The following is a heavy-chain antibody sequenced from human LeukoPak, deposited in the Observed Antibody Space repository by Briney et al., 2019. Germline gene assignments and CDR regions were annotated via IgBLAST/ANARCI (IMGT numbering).Heavy chain of an antibody. CDR3: AATTEGFTIFGVVTAFDI. CDR2: IYPGDSDT. D-gene: IGHD3-3*01. J-gene: IGHJ3*02. V-gene: IGHV5-51*01. Sequence: GESLKISCKGSGYKFTNYWIAWVRQMPGQGLEWMGIIYPGDSDTRYSPSFQGQVTISADKSISTAYLQWSSLKASDTAMYYCAATTEGFTIFGVVTAFDIWGQGTMVTVSS. CDR1: GYKFTNYW.